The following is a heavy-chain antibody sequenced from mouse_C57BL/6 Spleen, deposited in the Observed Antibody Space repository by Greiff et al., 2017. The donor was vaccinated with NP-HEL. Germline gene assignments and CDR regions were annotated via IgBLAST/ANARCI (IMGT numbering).Heavy chain of an antibody. J-gene: IGHJ3*01. CDR1: GYTFTGYW. D-gene: IGHD3-2*02. CDR3: ARGTAQATFRFAY. CDR2: ILPGSGST. Sequence: QVTLKVSGAELMKPGASVKLSCKATGYTFTGYWIEWVKQRPGHGLEWIGEILPGSGSTNYNEKFKGKATFTADTSSNTAYMQLSSLTTEDSAIYYCARGTAQATFRFAYWGQGTLVTVSA. V-gene: IGHV1-9*01.